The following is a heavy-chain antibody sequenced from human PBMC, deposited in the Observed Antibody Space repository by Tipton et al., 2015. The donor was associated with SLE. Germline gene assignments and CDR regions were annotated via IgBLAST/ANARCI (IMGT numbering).Heavy chain of an antibody. CDR1: GGSISSYY. Sequence: TLSLTCTVSGGSISSYYWSWIRQPPGKGLEWIGYIYYSGSTNYNPSLKSRVTISVDTSKNQFSLKLSSVTAADTAVYYCARHPYYYDSLGAFDIWGQGTMVTVSS. V-gene: IGHV4-59*01. CDR2: IYYSGST. D-gene: IGHD3-22*01. J-gene: IGHJ3*02. CDR3: ARHPYYYDSLGAFDI.